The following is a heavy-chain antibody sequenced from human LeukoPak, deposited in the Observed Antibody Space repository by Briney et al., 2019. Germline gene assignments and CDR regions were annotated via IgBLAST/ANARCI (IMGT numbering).Heavy chain of an antibody. CDR1: GYTFTNYG. D-gene: IGHD4-17*01. J-gene: IGHJ4*02. CDR3: ARDPYGNYFDY. Sequence: ASVKLSCKASGYTFTNYGITWVRQAPGQGLEWMGWINPNNGGTNYAQKFQGRVTMTRETSISTAYMELNRLRSDDTAVYYCARDPYGNYFDYWGQGNLVTVSS. CDR2: INPNNGGT. V-gene: IGHV1-2*02.